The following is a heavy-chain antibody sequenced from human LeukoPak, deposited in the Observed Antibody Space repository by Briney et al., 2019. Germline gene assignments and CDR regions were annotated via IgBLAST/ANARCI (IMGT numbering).Heavy chain of an antibody. Sequence: SQTLSLTCTVSGGSISGGGYYWSWIRQHPGKGLEWIGYIYYSGSTYYNPSLKSRVTISVDTSKNQFSLKLSSVTAADTAVYYCARDYCSGGSCYDYWGQGTLVTVSS. CDR1: GGSISGGGYY. CDR3: ARDYCSGGSCYDY. J-gene: IGHJ4*02. V-gene: IGHV4-31*03. D-gene: IGHD2-15*01. CDR2: IYYSGST.